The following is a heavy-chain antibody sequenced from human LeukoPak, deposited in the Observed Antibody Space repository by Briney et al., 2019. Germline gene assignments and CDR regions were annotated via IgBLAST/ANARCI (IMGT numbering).Heavy chain of an antibody. J-gene: IGHJ3*02. V-gene: IGHV1-58*01. CDR1: GFTFTSSA. Sequence: GASVKVSCKASGFTFTSSAVQWVRQARGQRLEWIGWIVVGSGNTNYAQKFQERVTITRDMSTSTAYMELSSLRSEDTAVYYCARHRPLSKERRAFDIWGQGTMVTVSS. CDR3: ARHRPLSKERRAFDI. D-gene: IGHD1-1*01. CDR2: IVVGSGNT.